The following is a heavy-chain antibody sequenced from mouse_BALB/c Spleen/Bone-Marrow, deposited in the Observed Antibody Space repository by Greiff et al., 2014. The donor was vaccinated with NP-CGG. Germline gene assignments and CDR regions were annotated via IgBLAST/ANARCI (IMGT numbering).Heavy chain of an antibody. V-gene: IGHV1-9*01. CDR1: GYTFSTYW. Sequence: QVQLKQSGAELMKPGASVKISCKATGYTFSTYWIEWVKQRPGNGLEWIGEILPGSGTTNYNEKFKGKATFTADTSSNTAYMQLSSLISEDSAVYYCARLITTGGFAYWGQGTLVTVSA. CDR3: ARLITTGGFAY. CDR2: ILPGSGTT. J-gene: IGHJ3*01. D-gene: IGHD2-4*01.